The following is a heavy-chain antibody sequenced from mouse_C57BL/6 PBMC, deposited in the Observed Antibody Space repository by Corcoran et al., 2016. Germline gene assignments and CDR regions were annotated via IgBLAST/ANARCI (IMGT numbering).Heavy chain of an antibody. D-gene: IGHD2-3*01. J-gene: IGHJ3*01. CDR2: IYPGSGNT. CDR1: GYTFTDYY. CDR3: AREEGGYYPFAY. V-gene: IGHV1-76*01. Sequence: QVQLKQSGAELVRPGASVKLSCKASGYTFTDYYINWVKQRPGQGLEWIARIYPGSGNTYYNEKFKGKATLTAEKSSSTAYMQLSSLTSEDSAVYFCAREEGGYYPFAYWGQGTLVTVSA.